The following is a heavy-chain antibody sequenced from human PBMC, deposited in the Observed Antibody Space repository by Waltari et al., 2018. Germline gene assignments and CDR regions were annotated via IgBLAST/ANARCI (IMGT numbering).Heavy chain of an antibody. V-gene: IGHV4-39*07. Sequence: QLQLQESGPGLVKPSETLSLTCTVSGGSISSSSYYWGWIPQPPGKGLEWIGIIYYSESTYYTPSLKGRVTISVDMSKNQFSLKLSFVTAADTAVYYCAREWELYYFDYWGQGTLVTVSS. J-gene: IGHJ4*02. CDR3: AREWELYYFDY. D-gene: IGHD1-26*01. CDR1: GGSISSSSYY. CDR2: IYYSEST.